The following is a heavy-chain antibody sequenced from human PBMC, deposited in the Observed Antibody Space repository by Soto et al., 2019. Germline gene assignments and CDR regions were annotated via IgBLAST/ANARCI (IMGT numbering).Heavy chain of an antibody. CDR1: GYTFTSYG. D-gene: IGHD3-3*01. CDR2: ISAYNGNT. Sequence: ASVKVSCKASGYTFTSYGISWVRQAPGQGLEWMGWISAYNGNTNYAQKLQGRVTMTTDSSTSTAYMELRSLRSDDTAVYYCARAQTPTYYDFWSGYSLNTYYYYMDVWGKGTTVTVYS. V-gene: IGHV1-18*01. CDR3: ARAQTPTYYDFWSGYSLNTYYYYMDV. J-gene: IGHJ6*03.